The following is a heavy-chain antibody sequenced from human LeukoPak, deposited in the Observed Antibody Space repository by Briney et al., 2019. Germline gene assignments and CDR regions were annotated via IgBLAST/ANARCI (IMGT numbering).Heavy chain of an antibody. D-gene: IGHD5-18*01. J-gene: IGHJ4*02. Sequence: ASVKVSCKASGYTFTSYDVNWVRQATGQGLEWMGWMNPNSGNTGYAQKFQGRVTMTRDTSTSTVYMELSSLRSEDTAVYYCATSGYSYGYNAFDYWGQGTLVTVSS. CDR1: GYTFTSYD. CDR3: ATSGYSYGYNAFDY. CDR2: MNPNSGNT. V-gene: IGHV1-8*01.